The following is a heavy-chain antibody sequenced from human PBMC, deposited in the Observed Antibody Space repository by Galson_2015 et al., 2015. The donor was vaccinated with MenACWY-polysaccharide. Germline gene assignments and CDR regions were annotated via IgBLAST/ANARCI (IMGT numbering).Heavy chain of an antibody. J-gene: IGHJ4*02. V-gene: IGHV3-23*01. D-gene: IGHD2-2*03. Sequence: SLRLSCAASGFIFYNYAMSWVRQAPGKGLEWVSTIDYKEGVRIHYADSVKGRFTISRDNSKNTVYLQIDSLRADDTAVYYCATWITAHFDFWGQGTPVTVSS. CDR2: IDYKEGVRI. CDR3: ATWITAHFDF. CDR1: GFIFYNYA.